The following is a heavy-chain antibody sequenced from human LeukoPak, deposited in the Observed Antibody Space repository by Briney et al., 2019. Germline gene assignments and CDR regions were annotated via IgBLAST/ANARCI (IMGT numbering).Heavy chain of an antibody. D-gene: IGHD2-2*01. CDR1: GYTLTELS. Sequence: ASVKVSCKVSGYTLTELSMHWVRQAPGKGLEWMGGFDPEDGETIYAQKFQGRVTITADESTSTAYMELSSLRSEDTAVYYCARGLPAAQLPSDYWGQGTLVTVSS. J-gene: IGHJ4*02. CDR2: FDPEDGET. V-gene: IGHV1-24*01. CDR3: ARGLPAAQLPSDY.